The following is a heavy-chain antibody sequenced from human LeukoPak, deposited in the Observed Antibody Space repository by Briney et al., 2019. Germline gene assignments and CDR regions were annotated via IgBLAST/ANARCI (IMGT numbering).Heavy chain of an antibody. Sequence: PSETLSLTCTVSGGSISSYYWSWIRQPAGKGLEWIGRIYTSGSTNYNPSLKSRVTISVDKSKNQFSLKLSSVTAVDTAVYYCARVVNDVGASYFDYWGQGTLVTVSS. D-gene: IGHD1-26*01. J-gene: IGHJ4*02. CDR3: ARVVNDVGASYFDY. V-gene: IGHV4-4*07. CDR2: IYTSGST. CDR1: GGSISSYY.